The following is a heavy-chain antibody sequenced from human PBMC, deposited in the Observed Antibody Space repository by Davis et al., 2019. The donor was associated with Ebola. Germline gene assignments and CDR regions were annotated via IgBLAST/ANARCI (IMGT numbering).Heavy chain of an antibody. CDR3: ARERDIVLMVYAKNYYYYGMDV. CDR2: ISYDGNNK. V-gene: IGHV3-30-3*01. D-gene: IGHD2-8*01. Sequence: GESLKISCAASGFTFSSYAMHWVRQAPGKGLEWVAVISYDGNNKYYADSVKGRFTISRDNSKNTLYLQMNSLRAEDTAVYYCARERDIVLMVYAKNYYYYGMDVWGQGTTVTVSS. CDR1: GFTFSSYA. J-gene: IGHJ6*02.